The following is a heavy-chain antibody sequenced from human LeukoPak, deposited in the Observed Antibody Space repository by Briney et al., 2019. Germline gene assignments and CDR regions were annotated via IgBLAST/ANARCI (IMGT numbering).Heavy chain of an antibody. CDR1: GGSINNYY. Sequence: SETLSLTCTVSGGSINNYYWSWIRQPPGKGLEWVGFIHYTGSTNYNPSLKSRVTISVDTSKNQFSLKLSSVTAADTAVYYCAREDVAGGSGSNYYYYGADVWGQGTTVTVSS. CDR3: AREDVAGGSGSNYYYYGADV. V-gene: IGHV4-59*01. D-gene: IGHD3-10*01. CDR2: IHYTGST. J-gene: IGHJ6*02.